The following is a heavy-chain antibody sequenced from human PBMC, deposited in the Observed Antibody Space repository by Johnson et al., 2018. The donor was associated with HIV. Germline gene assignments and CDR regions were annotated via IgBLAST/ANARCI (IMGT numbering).Heavy chain of an antibody. Sequence: QVQLVESGGGLVQPGESLRLSCVVSGFTFGTYWMTWVRQAPGNGLEWVAFIRFDGSIEYQRDSVKGRFSISRDNSNNTLYLQMGSLRAEDMAVYYCAREGRGSSSGAFDIWGQGTMVTVSS. D-gene: IGHD6-6*01. CDR2: IRFDGSIE. CDR1: GFTFGTYW. V-gene: IGHV3-30*02. J-gene: IGHJ3*02. CDR3: AREGRGSSSGAFDI.